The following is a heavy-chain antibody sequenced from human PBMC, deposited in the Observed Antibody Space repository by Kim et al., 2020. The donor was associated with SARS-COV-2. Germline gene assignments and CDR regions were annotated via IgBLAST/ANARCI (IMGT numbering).Heavy chain of an antibody. CDR3: ARSVAGTGSNWFDP. D-gene: IGHD6-19*01. J-gene: IGHJ5*02. V-gene: IGHV4-39*01. Sequence: NPSRKSRVTISVDTSKNQFSLKLSSVTAADTAVYYCARSVAGTGSNWFDPWGQGTLVTVSS.